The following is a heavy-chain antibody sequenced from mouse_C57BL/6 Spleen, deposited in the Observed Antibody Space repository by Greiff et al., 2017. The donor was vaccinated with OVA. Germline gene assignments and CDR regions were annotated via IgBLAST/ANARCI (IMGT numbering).Heavy chain of an antibody. Sequence: VQLQQSGAELVRPGASVKLSCTASGFNIKDYYMHWVKQRPEQGLEWIGRIDPEDGDTEYAPKFQGKATMIADTSSNTAYLQLSSLTSEDTAVYYCTQTAQATYWYFDVWGTGTTVTVSS. CDR1: GFNIKDYY. CDR3: TQTAQATYWYFDV. J-gene: IGHJ1*03. D-gene: IGHD3-2*02. V-gene: IGHV14-1*01. CDR2: IDPEDGDT.